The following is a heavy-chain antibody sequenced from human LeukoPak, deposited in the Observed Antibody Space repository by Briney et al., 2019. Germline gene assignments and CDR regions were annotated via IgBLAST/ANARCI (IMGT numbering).Heavy chain of an antibody. D-gene: IGHD2-15*01. CDR2: ISAYNGNT. V-gene: IGHV1-18*01. Sequence: ASVKVSCKASGYTIASYSVSWVRQAPGQGLEWMGWISAYNGNTSYAQRVQGRVTMTTDTSTSTAYMELSSLRSDDTAVYYCARGDCSGGGCFLSEHLRHWGQGTRVTVSS. CDR3: ARGDCSGGGCFLSEHLRH. J-gene: IGHJ1*01. CDR1: GYTIASYS.